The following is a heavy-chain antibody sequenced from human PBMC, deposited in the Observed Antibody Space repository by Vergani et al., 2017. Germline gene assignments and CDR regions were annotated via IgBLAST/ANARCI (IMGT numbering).Heavy chain of an antibody. V-gene: IGHV3-23*01. CDR1: GFTFSSYA. J-gene: IGHJ3*02. D-gene: IGHD3-10*01. CDR3: AKDPYSDYYGAGSYNGGVAFDI. CDR2: ISGSGGST. Sequence: EVQLLESGGGLVQPGGSLRLSCAASGFTFSSYAMSWVRQAPGKGLEWVSVISGSGGSTYYADSVKGRFTISRDNSKNTLYLQMTSLRAEDTAVKYCAKDPYSDYYGAGSYNGGVAFDIWGQGTLVTVSS.